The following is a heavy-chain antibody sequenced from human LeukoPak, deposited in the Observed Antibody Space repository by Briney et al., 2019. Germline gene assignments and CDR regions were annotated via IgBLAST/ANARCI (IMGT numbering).Heavy chain of an antibody. D-gene: IGHD6-19*01. J-gene: IGHJ4*02. CDR3: ARDPPRGQLAVNYYFDY. CDR2: ISAYNGNT. Sequence: ASVKVSCKASGYTLTSYGISWVRQAPGQGLEWMGWISAYNGNTNYAQKLQGRVTMTTDTSTSTAYMELRSLRSDDTAVYYCARDPPRGQLAVNYYFDYWGQGTLVTVSS. V-gene: IGHV1-18*01. CDR1: GYTLTSYG.